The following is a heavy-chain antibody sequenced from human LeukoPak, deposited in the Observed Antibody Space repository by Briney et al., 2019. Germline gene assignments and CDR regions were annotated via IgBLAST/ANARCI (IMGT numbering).Heavy chain of an antibody. CDR2: IYYSGST. CDR1: GGSISSYY. Sequence: SETLSLTCTVSGGSISSYYWSWIRQPPGKGLEWIGYIYYSGSTNYNPFLKSRVTISVDTSKNQFSLKLSSVTAADTAVYYCARSGYSSGWYNYWGQGTLVTVSS. V-gene: IGHV4-59*01. J-gene: IGHJ4*02. CDR3: ARSGYSSGWYNY. D-gene: IGHD6-19*01.